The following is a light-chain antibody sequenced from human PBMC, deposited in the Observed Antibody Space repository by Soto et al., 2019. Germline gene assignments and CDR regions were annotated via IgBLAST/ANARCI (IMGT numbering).Light chain of an antibody. CDR2: AAS. Sequence: DIQLTQSPSFLSASVGDRVTITCRASQDISDYLAWYQQRPGKAPKLLIYAASTLQSGVPSRFSGSGSGTEFTLPISSLQPEVFATYSCQQLNSYPLTFGGGTKVEIK. CDR3: QQLNSYPLT. V-gene: IGKV1-9*01. CDR1: QDISDY. J-gene: IGKJ4*01.